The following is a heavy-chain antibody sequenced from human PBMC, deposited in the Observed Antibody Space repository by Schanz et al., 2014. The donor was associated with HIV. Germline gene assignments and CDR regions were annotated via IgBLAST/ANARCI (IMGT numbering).Heavy chain of an antibody. CDR3: ASERRSGIGWRMDV. V-gene: IGHV1-18*01. D-gene: IGHD6-19*01. CDR1: GYSFSSYG. Sequence: QVHLVQSGAEVKKSGASVKVSCKASGYSFSSYGLSWVRQAPGQGLEWMGWISVYHNKTNYAQKLQGRVTMTTDTSTSTAYMELRSLRSDDTAVYYCASERRSGIGWRMDVWGQGTTVTVSS. CDR2: ISVYHNKT. J-gene: IGHJ6*02.